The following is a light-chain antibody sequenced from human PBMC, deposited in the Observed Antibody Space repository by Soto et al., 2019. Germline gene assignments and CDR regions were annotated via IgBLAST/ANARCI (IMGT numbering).Light chain of an antibody. CDR1: SSNIGSNS. CDR3: AAWDDSQDGGV. V-gene: IGLV1-44*01. Sequence: QSVLTQPPSASGTPGQRVTISCSGSSSNIGSNSVNWYRQLPGTAPKLLIYRNNQRPSGVPDRFSGSKSGTSASLAISGLQSEDEADYYCAAWDDSQDGGVFGGGTKLTVL. J-gene: IGLJ3*02. CDR2: RNN.